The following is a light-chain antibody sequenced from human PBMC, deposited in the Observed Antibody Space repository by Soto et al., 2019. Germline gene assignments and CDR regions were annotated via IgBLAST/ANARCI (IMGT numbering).Light chain of an antibody. CDR3: QQYYNWSIT. J-gene: IGKJ1*01. V-gene: IGKV3-11*01. Sequence: EIVLTQSPATLSVSPGERATLSCRASQNVRSWLAWYEQKPGQAPRLLIYDASTWATGVPARFSGSGSGAEFTLTISSLQPDDFAVYYCQQYYNWSITFGQGTKVDIK. CDR2: DAS. CDR1: QNVRSW.